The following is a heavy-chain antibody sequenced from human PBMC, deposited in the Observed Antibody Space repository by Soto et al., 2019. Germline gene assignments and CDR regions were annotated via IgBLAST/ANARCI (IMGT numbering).Heavy chain of an antibody. D-gene: IGHD1-1*01. Sequence: GGSLRLSCAASGFTFSSDAMSWVRQAPGKGLEWVSVIRSSGDRTYYADSVKGRFTISRDNSKNTLYMQMNSLRAEDTAVYYCAKQQGPGTPYYYAMDVRGQGTTVTVSS. CDR1: GFTFSSDA. CDR3: AKQQGPGTPYYYAMDV. CDR2: IRSSGDRT. J-gene: IGHJ6*02. V-gene: IGHV3-23*01.